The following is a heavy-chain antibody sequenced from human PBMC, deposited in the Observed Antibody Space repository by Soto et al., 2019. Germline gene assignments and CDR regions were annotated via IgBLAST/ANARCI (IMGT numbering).Heavy chain of an antibody. CDR1: GYTFTGYY. D-gene: IGHD2-2*01. V-gene: IGHV1-2*02. J-gene: IGHJ6*02. CDR3: ARDLGYCSSTSCYFYYYGMDV. CDR2: INPNSGGT. Sequence: GASVKVSCKASGYTFTGYYMHWVRQAPGQGLEWMGWINPNSGGTNYAQKFQGRVTMTRDTSISTAYMELSRLRSDDTAVYYCARDLGYCSSTSCYFYYYGMDVWGRGTTVTVSS.